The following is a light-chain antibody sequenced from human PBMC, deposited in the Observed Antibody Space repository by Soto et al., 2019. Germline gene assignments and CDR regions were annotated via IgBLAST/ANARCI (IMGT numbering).Light chain of an antibody. V-gene: IGKV3D-15*01. CDR2: GAS. Sequence: ETVMTQSPGTLSVSPGESATLSCGTSQSVSSNLAWYQQKPGQAPRLLIYGASTRATGIPARFSGSGSGTEFTLTISYLRPEDSAVYCCQQYHDWVTFGGGTRVDI. CDR3: QQYHDWVT. J-gene: IGKJ4*01. CDR1: QSVSSN.